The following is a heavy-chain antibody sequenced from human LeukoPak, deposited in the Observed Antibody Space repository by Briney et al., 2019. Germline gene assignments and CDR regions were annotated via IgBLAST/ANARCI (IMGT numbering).Heavy chain of an antibody. D-gene: IGHD1-20*01. Sequence: SETLSLTCTVSGGSISSSSYYWGWIRQPPGKGLEWIGRIYTSGSTNYNPSLKSRVTISVDTSKNQFSLKLSSVTAADTAVYYCARATGKYNWNADIRRYYYMDVWGKGTTVTVSS. CDR2: IYTSGST. CDR3: ARATGKYNWNADIRRYYYMDV. V-gene: IGHV4-61*05. CDR1: GGSISSSSYY. J-gene: IGHJ6*03.